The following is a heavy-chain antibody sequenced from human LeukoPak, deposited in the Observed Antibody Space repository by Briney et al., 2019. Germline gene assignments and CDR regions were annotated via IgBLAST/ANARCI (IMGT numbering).Heavy chain of an antibody. CDR2: IYYSGST. V-gene: IGHV4-59*01. CDR1: GGSISSYY. J-gene: IGHJ5*02. CDR3: ARGYGDYSGWFDP. Sequence: PSETLSLTCTVSGGSISSYYWSWIRQPPGKGLEWIGYIYYSGSTNYNPSLKSRVTISVDTSKNQFSLKLSSVTAADTAVYYCARGYGDYSGWFDPWGQGTLVTVSS. D-gene: IGHD4-23*01.